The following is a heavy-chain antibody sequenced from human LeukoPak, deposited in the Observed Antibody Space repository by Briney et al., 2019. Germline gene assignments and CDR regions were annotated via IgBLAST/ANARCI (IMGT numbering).Heavy chain of an antibody. CDR3: ARHENDYGDSFIDY. V-gene: IGHV4-59*08. CDR1: GGSISSYY. CDR2: IYYSGST. J-gene: IGHJ4*02. Sequence: SETLSLTCTVSGGSISSYYWSWIRQPPGKGLEWIGYIYYSGSTNYNPSLKSRVTISVDTSKHQFSLKLSSVTAADTAVYYCARHENDYGDSFIDYWGQGTLVSVSS. D-gene: IGHD4-17*01.